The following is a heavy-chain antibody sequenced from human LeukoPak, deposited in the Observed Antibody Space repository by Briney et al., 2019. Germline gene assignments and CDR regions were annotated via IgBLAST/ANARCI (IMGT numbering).Heavy chain of an antibody. CDR1: GFTFKNVA. V-gene: IGHV3-23*01. J-gene: IGHJ4*02. Sequence: GGSLRLSCAASGFTFKNVAMSWVRQAPGKGLEWVSHVSGNGGTTYYADSVKGRFTISRDNSKNTLYVQMNSLRDEDTAVYYCTGNYYGSGSYADFDYWGQGTLVTVSS. D-gene: IGHD3-10*01. CDR3: TGNYYGSGSYADFDY. CDR2: VSGNGGTT.